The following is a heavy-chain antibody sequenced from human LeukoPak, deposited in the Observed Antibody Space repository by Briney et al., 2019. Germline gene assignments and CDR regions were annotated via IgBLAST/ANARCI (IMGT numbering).Heavy chain of an antibody. Sequence: PGGSLRLSCAASGFPFSSYSMTWVRQAPGKGLEWVANIKPDGTTKFYVDSVKGRFTISRDNAKNSLYLQMNSLRAEDTAVYYCARVPRPWGQGTLVTVSS. V-gene: IGHV3-7*03. J-gene: IGHJ5*02. CDR2: IKPDGTTK. CDR3: ARVPRP. CDR1: GFPFSSYS.